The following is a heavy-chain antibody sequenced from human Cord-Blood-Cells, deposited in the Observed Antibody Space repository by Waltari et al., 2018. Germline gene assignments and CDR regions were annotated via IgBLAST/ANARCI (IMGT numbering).Heavy chain of an antibody. D-gene: IGHD6-13*01. CDR2: INHSGST. CDR1: GGSFSGYY. V-gene: IGHV4-34*01. Sequence: QVQLQQWGAGLLKPSETLSLTCAVYGGSFSGYYWSWIRQPPGKGLGGIGEINHSGSTNYNPSLKSRVTISVDTSKNQFSLKLSSVTAADTAVYYCARGLTTAAGTGNWFDPWGQGTLVTVSS. CDR3: ARGLTTAAGTGNWFDP. J-gene: IGHJ5*02.